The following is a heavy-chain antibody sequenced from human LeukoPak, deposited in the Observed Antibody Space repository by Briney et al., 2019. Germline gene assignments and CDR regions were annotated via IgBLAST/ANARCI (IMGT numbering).Heavy chain of an antibody. Sequence: PSETLSLTCTVSGGSISSGNYYWSWIRQPPGKGLEWIGYIYYSGTTNYNPSLKSRVTISVDTSKNQFSLKLISGTAADTAVYYCARFRDGYSPRDFQHWGQGTLVTVSS. V-gene: IGHV4-61*01. CDR2: IYYSGTT. CDR3: ARFRDGYSPRDFQH. D-gene: IGHD5-24*01. CDR1: GGSISSGNYY. J-gene: IGHJ1*01.